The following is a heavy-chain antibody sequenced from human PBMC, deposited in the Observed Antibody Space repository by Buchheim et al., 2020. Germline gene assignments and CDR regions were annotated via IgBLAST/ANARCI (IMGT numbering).Heavy chain of an antibody. D-gene: IGHD6-19*01. CDR1: GGSISGYY. CDR3: ARDALVGGWPIFDH. CDR2: IYFSGGS. Sequence: QVQLQESGPGLVKPSETLSLSCTVSGGSISGYYYSWIRLSPGKGLEWIGHIYFSGGSSYNPSLKSRVTISADPAKNQLSPKLTSVSAADTAVYYCARDALVGGWPIFDHWGQGTL. V-gene: IGHV4-59*01. J-gene: IGHJ4*02.